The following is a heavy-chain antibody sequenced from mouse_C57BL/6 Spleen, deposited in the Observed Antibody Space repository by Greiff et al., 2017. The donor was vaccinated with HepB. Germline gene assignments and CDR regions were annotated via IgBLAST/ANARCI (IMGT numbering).Heavy chain of an antibody. D-gene: IGHD1-1*01. CDR1: GYTFTSYW. CDR2: IDPSDSYT. J-gene: IGHJ1*03. Sequence: QVQLKQPGAELVMPGASVKLSCKASGYTFTSYWMHWVKQRPGQGLEWIGEIDPSDSYTNYNQKFKGKSTVTVDTSSSTAYMQLSSLTSEDSAVYYCARSDFTDGYFDVWGTGTTVTVSS. V-gene: IGHV1-69*01. CDR3: ARSDFTDGYFDV.